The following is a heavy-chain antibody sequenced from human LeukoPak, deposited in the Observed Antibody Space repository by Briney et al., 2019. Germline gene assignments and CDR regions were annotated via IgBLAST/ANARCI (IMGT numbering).Heavy chain of an antibody. D-gene: IGHD3-10*01. CDR1: GFTFSSYA. CDR3: AKYYGSGSRLTYYFIDY. J-gene: IGHJ4*02. Sequence: GGSLRLSCAASGFTFSSYAMRWVRQAPGKGLEWVSAISGSGGSTYYADSVKGRFTISRDNSKNTLYLQMNSLRAEDTAVYYCAKYYGSGSRLTYYFIDYWGQGTLVTVSS. CDR2: ISGSGGST. V-gene: IGHV3-23*01.